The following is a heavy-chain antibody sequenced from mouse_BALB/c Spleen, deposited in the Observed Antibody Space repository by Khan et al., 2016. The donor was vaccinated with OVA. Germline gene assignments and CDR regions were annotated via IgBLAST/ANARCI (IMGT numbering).Heavy chain of an antibody. CDR2: INPSTGYI. Sequence: QVRLQQSGAELAKPGSSVKMSCVASGYAFTTYWMHWIKQRPGQGLECIGYINPSTGYIENNQKFKDKATLTTDPSSRTAYMQLSSLTSEDSAVYYCTRRGLFCIFVYWGQGTQVTVSA. J-gene: IGHJ3*01. CDR3: TRRGLFCIFVY. CDR1: GYAFTTYW. V-gene: IGHV1-7*01.